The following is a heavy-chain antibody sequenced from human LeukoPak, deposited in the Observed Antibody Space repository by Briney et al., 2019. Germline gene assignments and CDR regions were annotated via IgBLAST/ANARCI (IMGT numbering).Heavy chain of an antibody. V-gene: IGHV3-74*01. CDR1: GFTFSSYW. J-gene: IGHJ4*02. CDR3: ARRYSGTYRFGY. D-gene: IGHD1-26*01. Sequence: GGSLRLSCAASGFTFSSYWMHWVRHAPGKGLVWVSRINSDGSSTSYADSVKGRFTISRDNAKNTLYLQMNSLRAEDTAVYYCARRYSGTYRFGYWGQGTLVTVSS. CDR2: INSDGSST.